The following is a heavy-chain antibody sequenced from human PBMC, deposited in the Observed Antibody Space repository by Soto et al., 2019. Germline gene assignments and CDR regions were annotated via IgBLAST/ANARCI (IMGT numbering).Heavy chain of an antibody. V-gene: IGHV3-73*02. D-gene: IGHD5-12*01. Sequence: EVQLVESGGGLVQPGGSLKLSCAASGFTFSGSAMHWVRQASGKGLEWVGRIRSKANSYATAYAASVKGRFTISRDDSKNTAYLQLNSLKTEDTAVYYCTRHSTEMATITRGYYYGMDVWGQGTTVTVSS. CDR2: IRSKANSYAT. CDR1: GFTFSGSA. CDR3: TRHSTEMATITRGYYYGMDV. J-gene: IGHJ6*02.